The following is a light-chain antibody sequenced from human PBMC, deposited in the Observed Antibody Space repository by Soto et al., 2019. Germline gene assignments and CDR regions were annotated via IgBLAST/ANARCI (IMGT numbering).Light chain of an antibody. CDR2: EGS. V-gene: IGLV2-14*02. Sequence: QSALTQPASVSGSPGQSITISCTGTSSDVGSYNLVSWYQQHPGKAPKLMIYEGSKRPSGVSHRFSGSKSGNTASLTISGLQAEDEADYYCSSYTSSSTPLVVFGGGTKVTVL. CDR3: SSYTSSSTPLVV. J-gene: IGLJ2*01. CDR1: SSDVGSYNL.